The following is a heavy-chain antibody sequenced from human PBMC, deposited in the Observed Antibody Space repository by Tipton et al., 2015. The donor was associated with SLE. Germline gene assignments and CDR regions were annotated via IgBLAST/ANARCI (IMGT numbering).Heavy chain of an antibody. CDR1: GGSVSSGSYY. V-gene: IGHV4-61*01. CDR3: ARPGVAGPYYFDY. J-gene: IGHJ4*02. D-gene: IGHD6-19*01. CDR2: IYHSGST. Sequence: TLSLTCTVSGGSVSSGSYYWSWIRQPPGKGLEWIGEIYHSGSTNYNASLKSRVTISVDKSKNQFSLKLSSVTAADTAVYYCARPGVAGPYYFDYWGQGTLDTVSS.